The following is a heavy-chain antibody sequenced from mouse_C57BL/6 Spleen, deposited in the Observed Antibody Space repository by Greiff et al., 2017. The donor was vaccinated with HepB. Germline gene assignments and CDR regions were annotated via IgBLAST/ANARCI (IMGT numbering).Heavy chain of an antibody. CDR3: ARGIYDGYRFYYYAMDY. V-gene: IGHV1-53*01. CDR2: INPSNGGT. CDR1: GYTFTSYW. Sequence: QVQLQQPGTELVKPGASVKLSCKASGYTFTSYWMHWVKQRPGQGLEWIGNINPSNGGTNYNEKFKSKATLTVDKSSSTAYMQLSSLTSEDSAVYYCARGIYDGYRFYYYAMDYWGQGTSVTVSS. J-gene: IGHJ4*01. D-gene: IGHD2-3*01.